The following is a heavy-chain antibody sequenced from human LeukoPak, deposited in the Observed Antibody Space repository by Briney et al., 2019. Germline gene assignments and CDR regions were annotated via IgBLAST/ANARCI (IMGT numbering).Heavy chain of an antibody. Sequence: GGSLRLSCAASGFTFSSSAMSWVRQALGKGLEWVSAISGDGTNTYHADSVKGRFTISRDNSKNTLYLQMNSLRAEDTAVYYCAKDLYYYDSSGYYDYWGQGTLVTVSS. D-gene: IGHD3-22*01. V-gene: IGHV3-23*01. CDR2: ISGDGTNT. CDR1: GFTFSSSA. CDR3: AKDLYYYDSSGYYDY. J-gene: IGHJ4*02.